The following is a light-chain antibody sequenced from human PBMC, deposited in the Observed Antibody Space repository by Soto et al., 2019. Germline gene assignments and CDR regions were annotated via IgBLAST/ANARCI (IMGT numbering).Light chain of an antibody. CDR1: QSVSNKY. J-gene: IGKJ2*01. CDR3: QQYGSSPPYT. Sequence: EVVLTQSPGTLSLSPGERATLSCRASQSVSNKYPAWYQQKPGQAPRLLIFGSSDRATGIPDRFSGSGSGTDFTLTISRLEPEDFAVYYCQQYGSSPPYTFGQGTKLEIK. CDR2: GSS. V-gene: IGKV3-20*01.